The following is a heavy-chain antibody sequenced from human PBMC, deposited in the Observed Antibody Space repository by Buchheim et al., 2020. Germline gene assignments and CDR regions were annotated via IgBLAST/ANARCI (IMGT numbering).Heavy chain of an antibody. CDR1: GFTFGSYG. V-gene: IGHV3-33*01. CDR2: IWYDGSNK. J-gene: IGHJ4*02. Sequence: QVQLVESGGGVVQPGRSLRLSCAASGFTFGSYGMHWVRQAPGKGLEWVAIIWYDGSNKYYTDSVKGRFTISRDNSKNTLYLQMNSLRAEDTAVYYCAGETFKGLVGVPVTDFDYWGQGAL. CDR3: AGETFKGLVGVPVTDFDY. D-gene: IGHD1-26*01.